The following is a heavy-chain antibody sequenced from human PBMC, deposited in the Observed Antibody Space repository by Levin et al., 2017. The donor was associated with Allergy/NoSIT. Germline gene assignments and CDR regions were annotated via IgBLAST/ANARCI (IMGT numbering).Heavy chain of an antibody. V-gene: IGHV1-58*02. D-gene: IGHD5-18*01. Sequence: SVKVSCKASGFTFTSSAMQWVRQARGQRLEWIGWIVVGSGNTNYAQKFQERVTITRDMSTSTAYMELSSLRSEDTAVYYCAAPEQVDTAMAHGSHPPYYYYYGMDVWGQGTTVTVSS. J-gene: IGHJ6*02. CDR3: AAPEQVDTAMAHGSHPPYYYYYGMDV. CDR1: GFTFTSSA. CDR2: IVVGSGNT.